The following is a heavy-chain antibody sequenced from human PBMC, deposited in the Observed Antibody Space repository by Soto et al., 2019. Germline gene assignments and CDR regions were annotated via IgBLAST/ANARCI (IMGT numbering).Heavy chain of an antibody. CDR2: IYYSGST. V-gene: IGHV4-31*03. J-gene: IGHJ4*02. D-gene: IGHD3-3*01. Sequence: SETLSLTCTVSGGYISSGGYYWSWVRQHPGKGLEWMGYIYYSGSTYYNPSLKRRVTISVDTSKNQFSLKLSSVTAADTAVYYCARGRPRFLEWLLNYFDYWGQGTLVTVSS. CDR3: ARGRPRFLEWLLNYFDY. CDR1: GGYISSGGYY.